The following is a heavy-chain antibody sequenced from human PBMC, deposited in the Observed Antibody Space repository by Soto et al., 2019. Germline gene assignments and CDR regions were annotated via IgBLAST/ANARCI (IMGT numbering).Heavy chain of an antibody. CDR1: GYTLNDLS. J-gene: IGHJ6*02. CDR3: VKGGSRGRYYYYYGMDV. D-gene: IGHD1-26*01. Sequence: ASVKVSCKVFGYTLNDLSMHWVRQAPGKGLEWMGGFDPEHGEAVYAQKFQGRVTMTEETSTDTAYMEVSNLRSEDTAVYYCVKGGSRGRYYYYYGMDVWGQGTTVTVSS. CDR2: FDPEHGEA. V-gene: IGHV1-24*01.